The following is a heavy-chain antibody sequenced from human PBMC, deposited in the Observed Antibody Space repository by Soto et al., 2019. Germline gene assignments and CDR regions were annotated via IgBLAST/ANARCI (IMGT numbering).Heavy chain of an antibody. CDR2: ISYDGSNK. V-gene: IGHV3-30-3*01. CDR1: GFTFSSYA. Sequence: GGSLRLSCAASGFTFSSYAMHWVRQAPGKGLEWVAVISYDGSNKYYADSVKGRFTISRDNSKNTLYLQMNSLRAEDTAVYYCAREGGGSYYGYYFDYWGQGTLVTVSS. J-gene: IGHJ4*02. CDR3: AREGGGSYYGYYFDY. D-gene: IGHD1-26*01.